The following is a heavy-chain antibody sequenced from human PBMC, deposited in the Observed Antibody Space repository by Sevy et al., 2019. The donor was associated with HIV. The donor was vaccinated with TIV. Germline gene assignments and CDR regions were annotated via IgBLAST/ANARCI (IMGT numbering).Heavy chain of an antibody. Sequence: GGSLRLSCAASGFNFSSYAMSWVRQAPGKGLEWVSTTSCSGESTYYAHSVKGRFSISRDNSKNTLFLQMNSLRAEDTAVYYCAKARSGIASAGTNYWGQGTLVTVSS. D-gene: IGHD6-13*01. J-gene: IGHJ4*02. CDR3: AKARSGIASAGTNY. V-gene: IGHV3-23*01. CDR2: TSCSGEST. CDR1: GFNFSSYA.